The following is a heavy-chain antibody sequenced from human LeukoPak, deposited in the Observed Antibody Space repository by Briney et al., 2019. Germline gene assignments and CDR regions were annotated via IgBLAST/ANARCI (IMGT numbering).Heavy chain of an antibody. CDR1: GFTFSSYS. CDR3: AKGGYDFWSGYSPEAFDI. D-gene: IGHD3-3*01. V-gene: IGHV3-21*01. CDR2: ISSSSSYI. J-gene: IGHJ3*02. Sequence: GGSLRLSCAASGFTFSSYSMNWVRQAPGKGLEWVSSISSSSSYIYYADSVKGRFTISRDNSKNTLYLQMNSLRAEDTAVYYCAKGGYDFWSGYSPEAFDIWGQGTMVTVSS.